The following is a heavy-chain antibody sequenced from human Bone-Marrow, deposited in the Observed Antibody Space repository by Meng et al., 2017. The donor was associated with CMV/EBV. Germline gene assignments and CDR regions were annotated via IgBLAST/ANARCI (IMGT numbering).Heavy chain of an antibody. CDR3: ASAGYSSSWYFDY. CDR2: IYTSGST. V-gene: IGHV4-61*02. CDR1: GGSISSGSYY. D-gene: IGHD6-13*01. J-gene: IGHJ4*02. Sequence: QVQQPEPAPVLVNPLQTLSLTCTVSGGSISSGSYYWSWLRQPAGRGLEWIGRIYTSGSTNYNPSLKSRVTISVDTSKNQFSLKLSSVTAADTAVYYCASAGYSSSWYFDYWGQGTLVTVSS.